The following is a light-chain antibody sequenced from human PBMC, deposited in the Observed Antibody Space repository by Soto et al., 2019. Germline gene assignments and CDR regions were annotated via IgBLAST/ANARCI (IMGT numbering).Light chain of an antibody. CDR2: KAS. CDR3: QQYNDYPLT. V-gene: IGKV1-5*03. CDR1: QSISSW. Sequence: DIQMTQSPSTLSASVGDRVTITCRASQSISSWLAWYQQKPGKAPKLLMYKASNLESGVPSRFSSSGSGTEVTLTISSLQPDDFATYHCQQYNDYPLTFGGGTKVEIK. J-gene: IGKJ4*01.